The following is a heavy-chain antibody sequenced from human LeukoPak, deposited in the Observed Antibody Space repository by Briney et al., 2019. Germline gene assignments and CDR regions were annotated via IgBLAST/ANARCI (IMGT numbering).Heavy chain of an antibody. D-gene: IGHD2-2*01. CDR3: ARDGVCGSSTSCYVFDY. V-gene: IGHV1-46*01. CDR1: GYTFTSYY. Sequence: ATVKVSCKASGYTFTSYYMHCVRQAPGQRLEWMGIINLGGGSTSYTQKFQARVTMTRDTSTSTVYMELSSLRSEDTAVYYCARDGVCGSSTSCYVFDYWGQGTLVTVSS. J-gene: IGHJ4*02. CDR2: INLGGGST.